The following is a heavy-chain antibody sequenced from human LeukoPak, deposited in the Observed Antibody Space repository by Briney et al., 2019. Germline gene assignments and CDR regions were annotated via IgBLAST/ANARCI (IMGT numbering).Heavy chain of an antibody. J-gene: IGHJ4*02. D-gene: IGHD2-2*02. V-gene: IGHV3-11*01. CDR1: GFTFRDHY. CDR3: ARDLVVPAAITDY. Sequence: GGSLRLSCAASGFTFRDHYLSWIRQAPGKGLEWVSYIGLSGSTIYYADSVKGRFTISRDNAKNSLYLQMNSLRAEDTAVYYCARDLVVPAAITDYWGQGTLVTVSS. CDR2: IGLSGSTI.